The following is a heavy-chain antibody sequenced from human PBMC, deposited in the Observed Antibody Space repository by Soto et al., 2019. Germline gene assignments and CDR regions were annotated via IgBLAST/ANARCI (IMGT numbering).Heavy chain of an antibody. CDR2: ISWNSGSI. V-gene: IGHV3-9*01. Sequence: EVQLVESGGGLVQPGRSLRLSCGASGFTFDDYAMHWVRQAPGKGLEWVSGISWNSGSIAYADSVKGRFTISRDNAKKCLYLQMNSLTPEDTALYYCGKDLSEILDYRRDFDYWGQGTLVSVSS. CDR1: GFTFDDYA. D-gene: IGHD4-17*01. CDR3: GKDLSEILDYRRDFDY. J-gene: IGHJ4*02.